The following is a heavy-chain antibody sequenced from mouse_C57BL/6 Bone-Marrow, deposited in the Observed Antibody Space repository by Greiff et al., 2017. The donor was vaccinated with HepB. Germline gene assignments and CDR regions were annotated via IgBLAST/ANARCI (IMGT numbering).Heavy chain of an antibody. D-gene: IGHD1-1*01. J-gene: IGHJ4*01. CDR2: IRNKANGYTT. Sequence: EVKLMDSGGGLVQPGGSLSLSCAASGFTFTDYYMSWVRQPPGKALEWLGFIRNKANGYTTEYSASVKGRFTISRDNSQSILYLQMNALRAEDSATYYCARYYYGSSPLYAMDYWGQGTSVTVSS. V-gene: IGHV7-3*01. CDR1: GFTFTDYY. CDR3: ARYYYGSSPLYAMDY.